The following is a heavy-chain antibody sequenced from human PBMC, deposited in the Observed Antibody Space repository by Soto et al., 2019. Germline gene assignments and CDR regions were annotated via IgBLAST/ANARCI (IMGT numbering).Heavy chain of an antibody. D-gene: IGHD2-15*01. CDR2: ISYDGSNK. V-gene: IGHV3-30*03. Sequence: QVQLVESGGGVVQPGRSLRLSCAASGFTFSSYGMHWVRQAPGKGLEWVAVISYDGSNKYYADSVKGRFTISSDNSKNTLYLQMNSLRAEDTAVYYCALGGCSGGSCYPYYYYGMDVWGQGTTVTVSS. J-gene: IGHJ6*02. CDR1: GFTFSSYG. CDR3: ALGGCSGGSCYPYYYYGMDV.